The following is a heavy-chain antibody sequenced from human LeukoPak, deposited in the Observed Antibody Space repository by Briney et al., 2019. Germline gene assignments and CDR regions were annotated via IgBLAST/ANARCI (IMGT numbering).Heavy chain of an antibody. CDR1: GFTFDDYA. CDR3: AKDVNYDSSGHLNGGFDY. Sequence: GGSLRLYCAASGFTFDDYAMHWVRQAPGKGLEWVSGISWNSGSIGYADSVKGRFTISRDNAKNSLYLQMNSLRAEDTALYYCAKDVNYDSSGHLNGGFDYWGQGTLVTVSS. V-gene: IGHV3-9*01. CDR2: ISWNSGSI. J-gene: IGHJ4*02. D-gene: IGHD3-22*01.